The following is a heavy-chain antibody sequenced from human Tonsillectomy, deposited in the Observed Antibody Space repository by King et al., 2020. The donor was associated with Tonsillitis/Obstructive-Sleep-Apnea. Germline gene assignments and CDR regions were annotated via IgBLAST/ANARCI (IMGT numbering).Heavy chain of an antibody. J-gene: IGHJ4*02. CDR1: GFTFSSYA. V-gene: IGHV3-64D*06. Sequence: VQLVESGGGLVQPGGSLRLSCSASGFTFSSYAMHWVRQTPGKGLEYVSGISSNGVSAYYADSVKGRITISRDNSKNTLYLKMNSLRAEDTAVYYCVKLGGFGELLSWGQGTLVTVSS. CDR3: VKLGGFGELLS. D-gene: IGHD3-10*01. CDR2: ISSNGVSA.